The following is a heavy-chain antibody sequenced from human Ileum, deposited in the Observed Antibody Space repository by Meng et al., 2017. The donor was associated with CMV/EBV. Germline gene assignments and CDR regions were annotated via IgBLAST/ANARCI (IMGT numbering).Heavy chain of an antibody. V-gene: IGHV3-74*02. J-gene: IGHJ4*02. CDR3: ARVEKEMC. D-gene: IGHD5-24*01. Sequence: EVQCVESGGGWVQPGGSLGLACAACGFTFSMRWMHWVRPAPGKGLVWVSHISSDGSDTSYADSVRGRFTISRDNAKNTLYLQVNSLRDDDTGVYYCARVEKEMCWGQGTLVTVSS. CDR2: ISSDGSDT. CDR1: GFTFSMRW.